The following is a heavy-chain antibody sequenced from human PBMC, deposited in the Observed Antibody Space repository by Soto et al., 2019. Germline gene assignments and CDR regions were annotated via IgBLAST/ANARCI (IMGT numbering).Heavy chain of an antibody. CDR2: FDPEDGST. CDR3: ARGEDSSSWYRRNYYGMDV. Sequence: ASVKVSCKVSGYTLTELSMHWVRQAPGKGLEWMGGFDPEDGSTSYAQKFQGRVTMTRDTSTSTVYMELSSLRSEDTAVYYCARGEDSSSWYRRNYYGMDVWGQGTTVTVSS. V-gene: IGHV1-24*01. CDR1: GYTLTELS. D-gene: IGHD6-13*01. J-gene: IGHJ6*02.